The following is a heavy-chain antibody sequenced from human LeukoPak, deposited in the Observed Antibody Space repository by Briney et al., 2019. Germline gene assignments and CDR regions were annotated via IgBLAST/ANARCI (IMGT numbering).Heavy chain of an antibody. D-gene: IGHD1-7*01. CDR1: GITVSSSY. Sequence: GGSLRLSRAASGITVSSSYMSWVRQAPGKGLEWVSVIYSAGGTYYADSVKGRFTISRDNSKNTLYLQMNSLRVEDTAVYYCAKHAGTTRLTKDYWGQGTLVTVSS. V-gene: IGHV3-53*01. CDR2: IYSAGGT. J-gene: IGHJ4*02. CDR3: AKHAGTTRLTKDY.